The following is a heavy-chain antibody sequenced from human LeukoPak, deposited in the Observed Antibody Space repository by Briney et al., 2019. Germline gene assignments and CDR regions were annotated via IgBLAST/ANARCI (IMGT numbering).Heavy chain of an antibody. CDR3: ARGLYDYIWGSYPHPLDY. V-gene: IGHV1-2*02. D-gene: IGHD3-16*02. Sequence: ASVKVSCKASGYTFTDYYMHWVRQAPGQGLEWMGWINPNSGGTNYAQKFQGRVTMTRDTSISTAYMELSRLRSDDTAVYYCARGLYDYIWGSYPHPLDYWGQGTLVTVSS. CDR1: GYTFTDYY. J-gene: IGHJ4*02. CDR2: INPNSGGT.